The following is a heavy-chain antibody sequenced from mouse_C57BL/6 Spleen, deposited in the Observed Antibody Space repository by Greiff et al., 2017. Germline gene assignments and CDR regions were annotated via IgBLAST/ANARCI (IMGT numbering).Heavy chain of an antibody. Sequence: VQLQQSGPELVKPGASVKISCKASGYAFSSSWMNWVKQRPGKGLEWIGRIYPGDGDTNYNGKFKGKATLTADKSSSTAYMQLSSLTAEDSAVYFCARWLYWYFDVWGTGTTVTVSS. CDR2: IYPGDGDT. CDR1: GYAFSSSW. CDR3: ARWLYWYFDV. V-gene: IGHV1-82*01. J-gene: IGHJ1*03.